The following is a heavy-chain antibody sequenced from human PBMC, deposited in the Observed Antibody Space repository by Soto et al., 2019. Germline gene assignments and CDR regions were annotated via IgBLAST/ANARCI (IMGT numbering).Heavy chain of an antibody. Sequence: EVQLVESGGGLVQPGGSLRLSCAASGFTFSSYSMNWVRQAPGKGLEWVSYISNSSSTISYADSVRGRFTISRDNAKNSLYLQMNSLRAEDTAVYYCANSLTTVTPRYWGQGTLVTVSS. V-gene: IGHV3-48*01. CDR3: ANSLTTVTPRY. CDR1: GFTFSSYS. J-gene: IGHJ4*02. D-gene: IGHD4-17*01. CDR2: ISNSSSTI.